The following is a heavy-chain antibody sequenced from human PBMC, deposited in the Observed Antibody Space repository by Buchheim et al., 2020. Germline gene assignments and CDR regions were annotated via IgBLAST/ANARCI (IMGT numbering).Heavy chain of an antibody. Sequence: QLQLQESGPGLVKPSETLSLTCTVSGISIRSITYYWGWIRQPPGKGLEWIGSISHTGTTFYSPSLKGRVTISLDTSKTQFSLNLNSMTAADTAVYYCARDIGGTPSDYCGQGTL. D-gene: IGHD4-23*01. V-gene: IGHV4-39*07. J-gene: IGHJ4*02. CDR1: GISIRSITYY. CDR3: ARDIGGTPSDY. CDR2: ISHTGTT.